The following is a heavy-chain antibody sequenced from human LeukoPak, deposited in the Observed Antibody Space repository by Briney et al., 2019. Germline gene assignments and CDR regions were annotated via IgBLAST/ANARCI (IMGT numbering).Heavy chain of an antibody. CDR1: GYIFTSYG. CDR2: IIPILGIA. CDR3: ARRVYCSGGSCYPRVSDAFDI. D-gene: IGHD2-15*01. V-gene: IGHV1-69*04. Sequence: ASVKVSCKASGYIFTSYGINWVRQAPGQGLEWMGRIIPILGIANYAQKFQGRVTITADKSTSTAYMELSSLRSEDTAVYYCARRVYCSGGSCYPRVSDAFDIWGQGTMVTVSS. J-gene: IGHJ3*02.